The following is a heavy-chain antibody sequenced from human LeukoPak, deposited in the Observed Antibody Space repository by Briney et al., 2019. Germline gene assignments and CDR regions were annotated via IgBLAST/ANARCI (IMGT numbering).Heavy chain of an antibody. CDR1: GFTFSSYG. D-gene: IGHD4-23*01. CDR3: AKAYYGGNSGYYYYYGMDV. J-gene: IGHJ6*02. V-gene: IGHV3-30*18. CDR2: ISYDGSNK. Sequence: PGGSLRLSCAASGFTFSSYGMHWVRQAPGKGLEWVAVISYDGSNKYYADSVKGRFTISRDNSKNTLYLQMNSLRAEDTAVYYCAKAYYGGNSGYYYYYGMDVWGQGTTVTVSS.